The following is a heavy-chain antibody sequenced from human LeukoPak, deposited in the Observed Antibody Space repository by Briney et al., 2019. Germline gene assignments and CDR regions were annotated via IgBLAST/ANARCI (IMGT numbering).Heavy chain of an antibody. V-gene: IGHV4-59*01. CDR3: ARGRSNYYGMDV. Sequence: SETLSLTCAVSGGSISNFYWNWIRQPPGKGLEWIGYIYYGGSTSYNPSLKSRVTISVDTAKNLFSLKVSSVTAADTAVYYCARGRSNYYGMDVWGQGTTVTVSS. J-gene: IGHJ6*02. CDR2: IYYGGST. D-gene: IGHD1-26*01. CDR1: GGSISNFY.